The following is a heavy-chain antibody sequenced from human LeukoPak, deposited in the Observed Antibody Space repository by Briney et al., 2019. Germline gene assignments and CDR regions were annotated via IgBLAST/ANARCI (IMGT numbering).Heavy chain of an antibody. D-gene: IGHD6-13*01. Sequence: GGSLRLSCAASGFTFSSYSMNWVRQAPGKGLEWVSYISSSSSTIYYADSVKGRFTISRDNAKNSLYLQMNSLRAEDTAVYYCLIAAAGNWFDPWGQGTLVTVSS. V-gene: IGHV3-48*04. CDR1: GFTFSSYS. CDR3: LIAAAGNWFDP. J-gene: IGHJ5*02. CDR2: ISSSSSTI.